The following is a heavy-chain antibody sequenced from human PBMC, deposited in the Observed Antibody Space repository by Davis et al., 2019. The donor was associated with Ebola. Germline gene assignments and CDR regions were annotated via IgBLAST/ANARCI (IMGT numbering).Heavy chain of an antibody. D-gene: IGHD3-3*01. CDR1: GGSFSGYY. J-gene: IGHJ6*02. V-gene: IGHV4-34*01. CDR2: INHSGST. CDR3: ARFARWSGHGMDV. Sequence: MPGGSLRLSCAVYGGSFSGYYWSWIRQPPGKGLEWIGEINHSGSTNYNPSLKSRVTISVDTSKNQFSLKLSSVTAADTAVYYCARFARWSGHGMDVWGQGTTVTVSS.